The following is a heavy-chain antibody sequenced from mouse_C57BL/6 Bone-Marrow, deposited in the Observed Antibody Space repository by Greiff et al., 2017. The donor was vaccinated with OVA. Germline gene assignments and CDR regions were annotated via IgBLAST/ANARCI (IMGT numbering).Heavy chain of an antibody. CDR2: IDPSDSET. Sequence: QVQLQQPGAELVRPGSSVKLSCKASGYTFTSYWMHWVKQRPIQGLEWIGNIDPSDSETHYNQKFKDKATLTVDKSSSTAYMQLSSLTSEDSAVYYCARTSDYYGSSFLAYWGQGTLVTVSA. CDR3: ARTSDYYGSSFLAY. V-gene: IGHV1-52*01. D-gene: IGHD1-1*01. CDR1: GYTFTSYW. J-gene: IGHJ3*01.